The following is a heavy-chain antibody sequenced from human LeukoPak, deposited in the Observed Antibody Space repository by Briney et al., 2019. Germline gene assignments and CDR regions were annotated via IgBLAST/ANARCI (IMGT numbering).Heavy chain of an antibody. CDR2: INHSGST. D-gene: IGHD6-6*01. V-gene: IGHV4-34*01. CDR1: GGSFSGYY. J-gene: IGHJ4*02. CDR3: ARGLGSSLWVDY. Sequence: SETLSLTCAVYGGSFSGYYWSWIRQPPGKGLEWIGEINHSGSTNYNPSLKSRATISVDTSKNQFSLKLSSVTAADTAVYYCARGLGSSLWVDYWGQGTLVTVSS.